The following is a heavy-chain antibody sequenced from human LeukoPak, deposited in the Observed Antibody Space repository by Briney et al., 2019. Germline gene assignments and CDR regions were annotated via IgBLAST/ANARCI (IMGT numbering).Heavy chain of an antibody. D-gene: IGHD6-13*01. CDR1: GFTFSDYY. J-gene: IGHJ4*02. CDR3: ARGLSSSWYYFDY. CDR2: ISSSGSTI. V-gene: IGHV3-11*04. Sequence: PGGSLRLSCAASGFTFSDYYMSWIRQAPGKGLEWVSYISSSGSTIYYADSVKGRFTISRDNAKNSLYLQMNSPRAEDTAVYYCARGLSSSWYYFDYWGQGTLVTVSS.